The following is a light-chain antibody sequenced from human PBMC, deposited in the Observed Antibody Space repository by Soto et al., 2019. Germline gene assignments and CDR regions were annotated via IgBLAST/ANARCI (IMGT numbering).Light chain of an antibody. CDR3: SSYTSSSTRV. V-gene: IGLV2-14*01. J-gene: IGLJ1*01. Sequence: QSALTQPASVSGSPGQSITISCTGTSSDVGGYNYISWYQQHPGKAPKLMIYDVSNRPSGVSSRFSGSKSGNTASLTISGLQAEDEADYYCSSYTSSSTRVFGPGTKVTVL. CDR2: DVS. CDR1: SSDVGGYNY.